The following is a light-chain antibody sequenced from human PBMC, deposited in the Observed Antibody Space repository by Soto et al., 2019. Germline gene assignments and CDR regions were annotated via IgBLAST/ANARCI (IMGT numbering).Light chain of an antibody. Sequence: EIVMTQSPATLSVSPGERATLSCRASQSVSSNLAWYQQTPGQAPRLLIYGASTRATGIPARFSGSGSGTEFTLTTSSLPSEAFAVYYCQQYNNWPPLTFGGGTKVEIK. CDR2: GAS. V-gene: IGKV3-15*01. J-gene: IGKJ4*01. CDR3: QQYNNWPPLT. CDR1: QSVSSN.